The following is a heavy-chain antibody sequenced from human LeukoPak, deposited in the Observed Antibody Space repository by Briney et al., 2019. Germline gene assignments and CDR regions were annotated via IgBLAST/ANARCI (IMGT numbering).Heavy chain of an antibody. CDR1: GFTFSSYA. J-gene: IGHJ4*02. Sequence: GGSLRLSCAASGFTFSSYAMSWVRQAPGKGLEWVSAIRGSGGSTYYADSVKGRFTISRDNSKNTLYLQMSSLRAEDTAVYYCAKDYYDYVWGKTPPLDHWGQGTLVTVSS. CDR3: AKDYYDYVWGKTPPLDH. CDR2: IRGSGGST. V-gene: IGHV3-23*01. D-gene: IGHD3-16*01.